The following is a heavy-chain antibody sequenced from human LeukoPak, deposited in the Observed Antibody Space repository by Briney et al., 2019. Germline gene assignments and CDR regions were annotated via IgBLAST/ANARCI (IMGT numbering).Heavy chain of an antibody. CDR3: ARDGVENSSWYPLDS. J-gene: IGHJ4*02. Sequence: PSETLSLTCTVSGASISSYYWSWVRQPAGEGLEWIGRIYTSGSTNYKPSLKSRVTMSVDTSKNQFSLKLTSVTAADTAVYYCARDGVENSSWYPLDSWGPGTQVTVSS. CDR1: GASISSYY. V-gene: IGHV4-4*07. CDR2: IYTSGST. D-gene: IGHD6-13*01.